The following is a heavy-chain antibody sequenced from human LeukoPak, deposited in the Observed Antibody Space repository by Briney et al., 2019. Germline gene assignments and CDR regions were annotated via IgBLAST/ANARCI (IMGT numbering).Heavy chain of an antibody. D-gene: IGHD2-2*01. V-gene: IGHV4-34*01. CDR3: ARAYCRSTSCAPDY. CDR1: GGSFSGYY. CDR2: INHSGST. Sequence: SEALSLTCAVSGGSFSGYYWSWIRQPPGKGLEWIGEINHSGSTNYNPSLKSRVTISVDTSKNQFSLKLSSVTAADTAVYYCARAYCRSTSCAPDYWGQGTLVTVSS. J-gene: IGHJ4*02.